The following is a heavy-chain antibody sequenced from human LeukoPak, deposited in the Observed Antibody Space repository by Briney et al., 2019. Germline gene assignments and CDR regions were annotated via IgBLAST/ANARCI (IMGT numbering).Heavy chain of an antibody. Sequence: PSETLSLTCTVSGGSISSYYWSWIRQPPGKGLEWIGYIYYSGSTSYNPSLKSRVTISVDTSNNQFSLKLNSLTAADTAVYYCARSGVGVSSHDYWGQGTLVTVSS. CDR2: IYYSGST. V-gene: IGHV4-59*01. CDR1: GGSISSYY. D-gene: IGHD1-26*01. CDR3: ARSGVGVSSHDY. J-gene: IGHJ4*02.